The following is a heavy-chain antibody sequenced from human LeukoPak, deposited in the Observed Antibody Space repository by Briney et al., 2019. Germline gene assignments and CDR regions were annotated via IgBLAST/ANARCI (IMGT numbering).Heavy chain of an antibody. Sequence: RGSLRLSCAASGFTFSSYSMNWVRQAPGKGLEWVSSISSSSSYIYYADSVKGRFTISRDNAKNSLYLQMNSLRAEDTAVYYCASPADCSGGSCYSNYYYYMDVWGKGTTVTVSS. CDR1: GFTFSSYS. CDR3: ASPADCSGGSCYSNYYYYMDV. CDR2: ISSSSSYI. J-gene: IGHJ6*03. D-gene: IGHD2-15*01. V-gene: IGHV3-21*01.